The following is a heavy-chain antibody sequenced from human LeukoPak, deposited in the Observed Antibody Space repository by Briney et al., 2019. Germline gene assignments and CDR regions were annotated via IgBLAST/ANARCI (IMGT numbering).Heavy chain of an antibody. Sequence: GGSLRLSCAASGFTFSSYWMSWVRQAPGKGLEWVANIKQDGSEKYYVDSVKGRFTISRDNAKNSLYLQMNSLRAEDTAVYYCARTRYCSGGSCYPSFYYYGMDVWGQGTTATVSS. CDR1: GFTFSSYW. CDR3: ARTRYCSGGSCYPSFYYYGMDV. J-gene: IGHJ6*02. D-gene: IGHD2-15*01. CDR2: IKQDGSEK. V-gene: IGHV3-7*01.